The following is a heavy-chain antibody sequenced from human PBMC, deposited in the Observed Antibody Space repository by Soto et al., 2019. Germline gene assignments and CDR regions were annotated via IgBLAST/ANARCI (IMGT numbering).Heavy chain of an antibody. CDR2: IYYSGST. J-gene: IGHJ6*02. D-gene: IGHD1-26*01. CDR3: ASSDYYYGMDV. V-gene: IGHV4-59*01. Sequence: PSETLSLTCTVSGGSISSYYWSWIRQPPGKGLEWIGYIYYSGSTNYNPSLKSRVTISVYTSKDQFSLKLSSVTAAATAVYYCASSDYYYGMDVWGQGTTVTVSS. CDR1: GGSISSYY.